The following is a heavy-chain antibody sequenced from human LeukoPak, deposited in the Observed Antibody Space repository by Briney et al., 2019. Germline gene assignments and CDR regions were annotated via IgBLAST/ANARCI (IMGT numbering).Heavy chain of an antibody. J-gene: IGHJ5*02. V-gene: IGHV1-2*02. CDR3: ARDRPDIVVVPAADWFDP. CDR1: GYTFTGYY. Sequence: ASVKVSCKASGYTFTGYYMHWVRQAPGQGLEWMGWINPNSGGTNYAQKFQGRVTMTRDTSISTAYMVLSRLRSDDTAVYYCARDRPDIVVVPAADWFDPWGQGTLVTVSS. D-gene: IGHD2-2*01. CDR2: INPNSGGT.